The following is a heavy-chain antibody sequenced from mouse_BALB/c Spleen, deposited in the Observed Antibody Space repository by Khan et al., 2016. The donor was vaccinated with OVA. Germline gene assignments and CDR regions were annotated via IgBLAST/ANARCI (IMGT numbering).Heavy chain of an antibody. D-gene: IGHD2-14*01. V-gene: IGHV9-3-1*01. J-gene: IGHJ4*01. CDR3: ARVGYNGTMDY. CDR2: INTYTGEP. CDR1: GYTFTIYG. Sequence: QIQLVQSGPELKKPGETVKISCKASGYTFTIYGMNWVRQAPGKGLKWMGWINTYTGEPTYADDFKGRFAFSLETSASTAFLQINNLKNEDTATYFCARVGYNGTMDYWGQGTSVTDSS.